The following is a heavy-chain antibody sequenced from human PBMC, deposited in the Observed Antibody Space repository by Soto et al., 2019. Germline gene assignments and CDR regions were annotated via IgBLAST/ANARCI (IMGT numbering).Heavy chain of an antibody. CDR2: IKQDGSEK. Sequence: GGSLRLSCAASGFTFSSYWMSWVRQAPGKGLEWVANIKQDGSEKYYVDSVKGRFTISRDNAKNSLYLQMNSLRAEDTAVYYCARGPDSGWYLYYFDYWGQGTLVTVSS. V-gene: IGHV3-7*01. J-gene: IGHJ4*02. CDR3: ARGPDSGWYLYYFDY. CDR1: GFTFSSYW. D-gene: IGHD6-19*01.